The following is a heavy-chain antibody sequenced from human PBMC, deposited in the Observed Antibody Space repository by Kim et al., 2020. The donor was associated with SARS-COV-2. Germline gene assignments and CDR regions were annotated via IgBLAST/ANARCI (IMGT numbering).Heavy chain of an antibody. CDR3: ARRNPWGYYRSGTDY. CDR1: GCSISSSSYY. Sequence: SETLSLTCTVSGCSISSSSYYWGWIRQPPGKGLEWIGSIYYSGSTYYNPSLKSRVTISVDTSKNQFSLKLSSVTAADTAVYYCARRNPWGYYRSGTDYWGQGTLVTVSS. J-gene: IGHJ4*02. D-gene: IGHD3-10*01. CDR2: IYYSGST. V-gene: IGHV4-39*01.